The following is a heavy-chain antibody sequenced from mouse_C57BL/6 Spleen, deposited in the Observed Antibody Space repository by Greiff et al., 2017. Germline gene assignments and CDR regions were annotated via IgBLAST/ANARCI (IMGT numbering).Heavy chain of an antibody. CDR3: ARGDGSSPYWYFDV. D-gene: IGHD1-1*01. J-gene: IGHJ1*03. Sequence: EVQLQQSGPELVKPGASVKISCKASGYSFTDYNMNWVKQSNGKSLEWIGVINPTFVPTSYNQKCKGKATLTVDQSSSTAYMQLNSLTSEDSAVYYCARGDGSSPYWYFDVWGTGTTVTVSS. CDR2: INPTFVPT. CDR1: GYSFTDYN. V-gene: IGHV1-39*01.